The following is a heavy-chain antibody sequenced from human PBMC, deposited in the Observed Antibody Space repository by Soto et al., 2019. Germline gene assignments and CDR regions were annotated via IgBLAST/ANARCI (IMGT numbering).Heavy chain of an antibody. Sequence: GASVKVSCKASGYTFTNNAIHWVRQAPGQRLEWLGWLNAGNSNREYSQKFQGRIIMTKDTSASTAYMELSSLISEDTAVYYCARGYDFVWGSYRSDALDIWG. CDR1: GYTFTNNA. J-gene: IGHJ3*02. CDR2: LNAGNSNR. V-gene: IGHV1-3*01. D-gene: IGHD3-16*02. CDR3: ARGYDFVWGSYRSDALDI.